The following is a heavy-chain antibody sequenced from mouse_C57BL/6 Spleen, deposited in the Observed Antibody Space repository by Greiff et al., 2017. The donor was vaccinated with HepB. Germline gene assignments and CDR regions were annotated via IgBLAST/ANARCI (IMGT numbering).Heavy chain of an antibody. V-gene: IGHV1-22*01. CDR1: GYTFTDYN. D-gene: IGHD4-1*01. CDR3: AKGANWEPFDY. CDR2: INPNNGGT. J-gene: IGHJ2*01. Sequence: EVQLQQSGPELVKPGASVKMSCKASGYTFTDYNMHWVKQSHGKSLEWIGYINPNNGGTSYNQKFKGKATLTVNKSSSTAYMELRSLTSEDSAVYYCAKGANWEPFDYWGQGTTLTVSS.